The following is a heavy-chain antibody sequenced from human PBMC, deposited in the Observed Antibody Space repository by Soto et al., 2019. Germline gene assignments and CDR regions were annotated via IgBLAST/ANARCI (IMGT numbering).Heavy chain of an antibody. D-gene: IGHD4-4*01. V-gene: IGHV4-59*08. CDR3: ARFPFCSSAFIFYSDYSNYEGPDFYYYYYMDV. J-gene: IGHJ6*03. Sequence: SETLSLTCTVSGGSISSYYWSWIRQPPGKGLEWIGYIYYSGSTNYNPSIKSRVTITVDTSKNQFSLKLSYVTAEDKAVYYCARFPFCSSAFIFYSDYSNYEGPDFYYYYYMDVWGKGTTVTVSS. CDR1: GGSISSYY. CDR2: IYYSGST.